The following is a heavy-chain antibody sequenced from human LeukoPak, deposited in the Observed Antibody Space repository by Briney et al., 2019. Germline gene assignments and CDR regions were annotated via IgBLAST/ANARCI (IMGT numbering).Heavy chain of an antibody. J-gene: IGHJ5*02. CDR1: GGSISSYY. CDR2: IYTSGST. CDR3: ARDRFLVAARPYWFDP. Sequence: SKTLSLTCTVSGGSISSYYWSWIRQPAGKGLEWIGRIYTSGSTNYNPSLKSRVTMSVDTSKNQFSLKLSSVTAADTAVYYCARDRFLVAARPYWFDPWGQGTLVTVSS. V-gene: IGHV4-4*07. D-gene: IGHD6-6*01.